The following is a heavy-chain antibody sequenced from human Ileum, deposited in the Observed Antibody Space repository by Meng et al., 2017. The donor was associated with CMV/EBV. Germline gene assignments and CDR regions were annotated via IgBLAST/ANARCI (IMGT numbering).Heavy chain of an antibody. CDR3: ARGSDY. CDR1: GYTFTSQG. CDR2: INTNNGNT. V-gene: IGHV1-18*01. Sequence: QDQLVQSGGEVKKLGASVKVSCKASGYTFTSQGITWVRQAPGQGLEWMGWINTNNGNTNYAWKFQGRVTMTTDTSTSTGYMELRSLRSDDTAVYYCARGSDYRGQGTLVTVSS. J-gene: IGHJ4*02.